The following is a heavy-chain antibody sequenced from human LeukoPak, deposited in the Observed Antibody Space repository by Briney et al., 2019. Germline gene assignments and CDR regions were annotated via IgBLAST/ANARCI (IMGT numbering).Heavy chain of an antibody. J-gene: IGHJ4*02. CDR3: ARAPANYYGSGLQRGFDY. CDR2: MNPNSGNT. D-gene: IGHD3-10*01. V-gene: IGHV1-8*01. CDR1: GYTFTSYD. Sequence: ASVKVSCKASGYTFTSYDINWVRQATGQGLEWKGWMNPNSGNTGYAQKFQGRVTMTRNTSISTAYMELSSLRSEDTAVYYCARAPANYYGSGLQRGFDYWGQGTLVTVSS.